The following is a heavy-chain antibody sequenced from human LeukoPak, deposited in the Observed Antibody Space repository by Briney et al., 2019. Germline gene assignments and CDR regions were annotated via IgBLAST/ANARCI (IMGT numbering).Heavy chain of an antibody. CDR1: GFTFNTYW. CDR3: ARDLGYCSGGSCYVAGY. J-gene: IGHJ4*02. D-gene: IGHD2-15*01. CDR2: INADGSST. Sequence: GGSLRLSCATSGFTFNTYWMHWVRQAPGKGLVGVSRINADGSSTAYADSVKGRFTIARDNAKNTLYLQMNSLRDEDTAVYYCARDLGYCSGGSCYVAGYWGQGTLVTVSS. V-gene: IGHV3-74*01.